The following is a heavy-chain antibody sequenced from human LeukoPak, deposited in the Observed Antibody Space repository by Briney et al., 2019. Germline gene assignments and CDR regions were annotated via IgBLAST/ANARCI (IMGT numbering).Heavy chain of an antibody. J-gene: IGHJ4*01. CDR2: IIGSGPTT. Sequence: PGGSLRLSCAASGFTFSNSGMSWVRQAPGKGLERVSTIIGSGPTTFYADSVKGRFTISRDNSKNTLYLQMNSLRAEDTAVYYCAKYTDRYFDYWGQEPWSPSPQ. D-gene: IGHD3-22*01. V-gene: IGHV3-23*01. CDR1: GFTFSNSG. CDR3: AKYTDRYFDY.